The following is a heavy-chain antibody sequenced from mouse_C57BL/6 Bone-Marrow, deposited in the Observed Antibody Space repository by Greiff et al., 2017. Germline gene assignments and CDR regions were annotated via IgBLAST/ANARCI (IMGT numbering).Heavy chain of an antibody. CDR2: ISDGGSYT. J-gene: IGHJ3*01. D-gene: IGHD1-1*01. Sequence: EVKLVESGGGLVKPGGSLKLSCAASGFTFSSYAMSWVRQTPEKRLEWVATISDGGSYTYYPDNVKGRFTISRDKAKNNLYLQMSHLKSEDTAMYYCAREATVVAPCGQGTLVTVSA. V-gene: IGHV5-4*01. CDR3: AREATVVAP. CDR1: GFTFSSYA.